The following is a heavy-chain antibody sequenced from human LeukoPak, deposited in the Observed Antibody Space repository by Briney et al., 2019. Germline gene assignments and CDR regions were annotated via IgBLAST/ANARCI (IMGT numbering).Heavy chain of an antibody. V-gene: IGHV3-30-3*01. J-gene: IGHJ4*02. CDR2: ISKDGSDK. CDR3: ARDYWWNYDY. CDR1: GFTFRDYA. Sequence: GSLRISRAASGFTFRDYAMHWVRQAPGKGLEWVAVISKDGSDKYYPGSVRGRFTISRDNSKNTIYLQMDSLRAEDTAIYYCARDYWWNYDYWGQGTLVTVSS. D-gene: IGHD1-7*01.